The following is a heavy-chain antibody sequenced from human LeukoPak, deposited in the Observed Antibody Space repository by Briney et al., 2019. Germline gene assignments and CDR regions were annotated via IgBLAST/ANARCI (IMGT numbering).Heavy chain of an antibody. J-gene: IGHJ5*02. D-gene: IGHD5-12*01. V-gene: IGHV2-5*02. CDR2: IYWDDDK. CDR1: GGSISSSSYY. CDR3: AHGLGWFDP. Sequence: TLSLTCTVSGGSISSSSYYWGWIRQPPGKALEWLALIYWDDDKRYSPSLKSRLTITKDISKNQVVLTMTNMDPVDTATYYCAHGLGWFDPWGQGTLVTVSS.